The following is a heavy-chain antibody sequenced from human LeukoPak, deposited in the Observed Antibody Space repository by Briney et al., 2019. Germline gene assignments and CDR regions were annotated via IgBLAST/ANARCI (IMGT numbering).Heavy chain of an antibody. D-gene: IGHD3-22*01. CDR1: GITFSNYG. Sequence: PGRSLRLSCAASGITFSNYGMHWVRQAPGKGPEWVALISYDGSHKYYSDSVKGRFTISRDNSKNTLYLQMNSLRAEDTAVYYCARDYYDSSGYYRPFGDWGQGTLVTVSS. CDR3: ARDYYDSSGYYRPFGD. V-gene: IGHV3-30*03. J-gene: IGHJ4*02. CDR2: ISYDGSHK.